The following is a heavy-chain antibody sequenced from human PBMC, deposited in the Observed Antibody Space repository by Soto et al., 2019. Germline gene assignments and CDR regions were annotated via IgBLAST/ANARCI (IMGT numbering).Heavy chain of an antibody. D-gene: IGHD3-10*01. J-gene: IGHJ5*02. CDR3: ARAVAPYFGTWFDP. CDR1: GGSITSGNSYS. Sequence: PFETLSLTCAVSGGSITSGNSYSWSWIRQPPGKGLEWIGSISHTGSTSYNPSLKSRLTMSVDKSKNQFSLRLSSVTAADMAVYYCARAVAPYFGTWFDPWGQGILVTVSS. V-gene: IGHV4-30-2*01. CDR2: ISHTGST.